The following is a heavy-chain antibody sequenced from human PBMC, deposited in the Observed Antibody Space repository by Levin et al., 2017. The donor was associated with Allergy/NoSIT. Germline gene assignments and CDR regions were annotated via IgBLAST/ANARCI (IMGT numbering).Heavy chain of an antibody. CDR2: ISPDASVT. Sequence: ASVKVSCGEEGGTGRGKGRKRGREGRGKCLLLVSRISPDASVTSYADSVKGRFTISRDNARNTLYLQMNSLRAEDTAVYYCARDNAPGWFDPWGQGVLVTVSS. D-gene: IGHD2-8*01. CDR1: GGTGRGKG. CDR3: ARDNAPGWFDP. V-gene: IGHV3-74*01. J-gene: IGHJ5*02.